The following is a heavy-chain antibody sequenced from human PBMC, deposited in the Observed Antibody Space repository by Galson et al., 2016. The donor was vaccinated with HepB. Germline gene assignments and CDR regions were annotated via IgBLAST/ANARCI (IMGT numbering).Heavy chain of an antibody. CDR1: GFTFSGYW. CDR3: AIVKRYGDSPYYYYALDV. V-gene: IGHV3-74*01. CDR2: INVDGSRT. Sequence: SLRLSCAASGFTFSGYWMHWVRQAPGKGLVWVSNINVDGSRTTYADSLKGPFTISRDNAKTTLYLQMNSLRAEDTAVYYCAIVKRYGDSPYYYYALDVWGQGTTVTVSS. D-gene: IGHD4-17*01. J-gene: IGHJ6*02.